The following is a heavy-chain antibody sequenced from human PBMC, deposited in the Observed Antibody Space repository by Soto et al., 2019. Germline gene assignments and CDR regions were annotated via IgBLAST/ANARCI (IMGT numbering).Heavy chain of an antibody. CDR3: ARGYCSSTSCYFRMDV. D-gene: IGHD2-2*01. Sequence: ASVKVSCKASGYTFTGYYMHWVRQAPGQGLEWMGWINPNSGGTNYAQKFQGRVTMTRDTSISTAYMELSRLRSDDTAVYYCARGYCSSTSCYFRMDVCGQLTTVTVPS. J-gene: IGHJ6*02. V-gene: IGHV1-2*02. CDR2: INPNSGGT. CDR1: GYTFTGYY.